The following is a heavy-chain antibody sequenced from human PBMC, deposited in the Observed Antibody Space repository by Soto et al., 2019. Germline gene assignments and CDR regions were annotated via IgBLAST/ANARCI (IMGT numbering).Heavy chain of an antibody. V-gene: IGHV3-74*01. Sequence: VQLVESGGGIVQPGGSVRLSCAASGFTLSSYWIHWVRQAPGKGLVWVSRINGDGSTTNYADSLKGRFTISRDNAKNTMFLQMNSLRAEDTAVYFCARGRSGSYSFDYWCQGTLVTVSS. CDR3: ARGRSGSYSFDY. CDR1: GFTLSSYW. CDR2: INGDGSTT. D-gene: IGHD3-10*01. J-gene: IGHJ4*02.